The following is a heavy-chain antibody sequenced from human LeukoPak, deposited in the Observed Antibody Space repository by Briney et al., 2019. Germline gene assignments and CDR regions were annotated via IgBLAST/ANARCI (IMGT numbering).Heavy chain of an antibody. V-gene: IGHV3-9*01. J-gene: IGHJ4*02. CDR2: ISWNSGSI. CDR1: GFTFDDYA. D-gene: IGHD3-16*01. CDR3: AKDRGDLPQYYFDY. Sequence: PGGSLRLSCAASGFTFDDYAMHWVRQAPGKGLEWVSGISWNSGSIGHADSVKGRFTISRDNAKNSLYLQMNSLRAEDTALYYCAKDRGDLPQYYFDYWGQGTLVTVSS.